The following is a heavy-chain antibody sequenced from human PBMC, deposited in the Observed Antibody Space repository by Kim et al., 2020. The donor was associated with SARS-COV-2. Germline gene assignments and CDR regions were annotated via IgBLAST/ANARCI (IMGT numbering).Heavy chain of an antibody. CDR3: ARDSDPAEETMLSNHYWY. D-gene: IGHD3-16*01. Sequence: SVKVSCKTSGGSFSNHAVSWLRQAPGQGLEWMGGIIPMYGNGEYTTKSRGRVTFTADESTNTVYMEVSSLTSEDTAVYYCARDSDPAEETMLSNHYWY. J-gene: IGHJ2*01. CDR2: IIPMYGNG. V-gene: IGHV1-69*13. CDR1: GGSFSNHA.